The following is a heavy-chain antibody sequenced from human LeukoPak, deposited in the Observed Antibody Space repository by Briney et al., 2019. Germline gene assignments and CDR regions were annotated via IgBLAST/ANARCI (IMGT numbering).Heavy chain of an antibody. J-gene: IGHJ4*02. CDR3: TRDLLLWFGELSNQFDY. CDR1: GFTFCDCA. D-gene: IGHD3-10*01. Sequence: GGSLRLSCTASGFTFCDCAMSWVRQAPGKGLEWVGFIRSKAYGGTTEYAASAKGRFTISRDDSKSIAYLQMNSLKTEDTAVYYCTRDLLLWFGELSNQFDYWGQGTLVTVSS. CDR2: IRSKAYGGTT. V-gene: IGHV3-49*04.